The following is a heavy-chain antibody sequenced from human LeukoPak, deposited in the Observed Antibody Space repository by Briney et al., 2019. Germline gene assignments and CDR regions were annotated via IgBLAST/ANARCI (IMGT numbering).Heavy chain of an antibody. CDR1: GGSISSSNSY. V-gene: IGHV4-39*07. CDR3: ARAVRIVLPAARDITFGYYFDY. Sequence: SETLSLTCTVSGGSISSSNSYWGWVRQPPGKGLEWIGSIYFSGSTYSNPSLKSRVTMSVDTFKNQFSLKLNSVTAADTAVYYCARAVRIVLPAARDITFGYYFDYWGQGTLVTVSS. J-gene: IGHJ4*02. D-gene: IGHD2-2*01. CDR2: IYFSGST.